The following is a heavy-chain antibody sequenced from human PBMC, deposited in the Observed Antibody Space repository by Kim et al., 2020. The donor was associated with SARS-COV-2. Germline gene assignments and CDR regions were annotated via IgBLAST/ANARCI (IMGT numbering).Heavy chain of an antibody. CDR3: AKDIGTSWYPLGY. D-gene: IGHD6-13*01. Sequence: GGSLRLSCVASGFTFSNYGMHWVRQAPGKGLEWVAVIWNDGSNKYFADSVRGRFTISRDNSKNTLYLQMNSLRAEDTALYFCAKDIGTSWYPLGYWGQGTLVTVSS. CDR2: IWNDGSNK. CDR1: GFTFSNYG. V-gene: IGHV3-33*06. J-gene: IGHJ4*02.